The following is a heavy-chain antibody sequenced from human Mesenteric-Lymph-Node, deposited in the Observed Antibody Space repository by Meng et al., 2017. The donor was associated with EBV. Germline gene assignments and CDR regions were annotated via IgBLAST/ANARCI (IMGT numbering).Heavy chain of an antibody. D-gene: IGHD6-19*01. CDR1: GYTFTSYA. Sequence: QVQLVQSGAEVTKPGASVKVSCEASGYTFTSYAMHWVRQAPGQRLEWMGWITVGNGDTKYSQKFHGRVTITRDTSATTAYMELSSLTSEDTAVYYCARDSSGDSRRFDPWGQGTLVTVSS. V-gene: IGHV1-3*01. J-gene: IGHJ5*02. CDR2: ITVGNGDT. CDR3: ARDSSGDSRRFDP.